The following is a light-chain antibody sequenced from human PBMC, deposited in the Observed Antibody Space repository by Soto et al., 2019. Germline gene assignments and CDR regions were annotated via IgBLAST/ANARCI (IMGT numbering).Light chain of an antibody. CDR3: QQYYNWPPIN. J-gene: IGKJ5*01. Sequence: EIVLTQSPATLSVSPGERATLSCRASQSVSSNLAWYQQKPGQAPRLLIYGASTRATGIPARFSGSGSGTEFTLTRRSLQSEDFALYYCQQYYNWPPINFGQGTRIE. V-gene: IGKV3-15*01. CDR2: GAS. CDR1: QSVSSN.